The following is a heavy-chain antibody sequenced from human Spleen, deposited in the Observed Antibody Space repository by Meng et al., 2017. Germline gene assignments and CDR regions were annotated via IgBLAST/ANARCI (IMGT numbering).Heavy chain of an antibody. Sequence: ASVTVSCKASGYTFTSYYMHWVRQAPGQGLEWMGIINPSGGSTSYAQKFQGRVTMTRDTSTSTVYMELSSLRSEDTAVYYCARYTGGYYDSSGFLTNLNWGQGTLVTVSS. D-gene: IGHD3-22*01. CDR2: INPSGGST. V-gene: IGHV1-46*01. CDR3: ARYTGGYYDSSGFLTNLN. CDR1: GYTFTSYY. J-gene: IGHJ4*02.